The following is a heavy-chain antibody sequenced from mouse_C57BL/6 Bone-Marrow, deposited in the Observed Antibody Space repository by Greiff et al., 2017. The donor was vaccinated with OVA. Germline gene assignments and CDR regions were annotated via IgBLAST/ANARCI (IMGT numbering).Heavy chain of an antibody. CDR1: GFNIKDDY. CDR2: IDPENGDT. Sequence: EVKLMESGAELVRPGASVKLSCTASGFNIKDDYMHWVKERPEQGLEWIGWIDPENGDTEYASKFQSKATITADTSSKTVYLHLSSLTSEDTAVYYCTTYRYWGQGTTLTVSS. J-gene: IGHJ2*01. CDR3: TTYRY. V-gene: IGHV14-4*01.